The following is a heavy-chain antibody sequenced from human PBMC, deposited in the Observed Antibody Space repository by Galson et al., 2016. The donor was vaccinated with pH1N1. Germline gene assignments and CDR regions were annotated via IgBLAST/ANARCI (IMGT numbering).Heavy chain of an antibody. D-gene: IGHD3-3*01. CDR2: IYPGDADT. Sequence: QSGAEVKKPGDSLKISCKASGSSFTVHWIAWVRQMPGQGLEYMGIIYPGDADTRYSPSSKGQVTIPADSSITTAYLQWSPLQASDPAMYYWARRPRYHAFWSDYSYRAFDVWGQGTMVTVPS. CDR1: GSSFTVHW. V-gene: IGHV5-51*01. J-gene: IGHJ3*01. CDR3: ARRPRYHAFWSDYSYRAFDV.